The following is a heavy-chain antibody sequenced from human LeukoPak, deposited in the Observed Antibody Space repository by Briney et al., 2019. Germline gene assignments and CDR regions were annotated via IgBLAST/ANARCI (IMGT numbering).Heavy chain of an antibody. CDR2: IKQDGSEK. CDR1: GFTFSSYW. J-gene: IGHJ6*02. D-gene: IGHD1-1*01. Sequence: GGSLRLSCAASGFTFSSYWMSWVRQAPGKGLEWVANIKQDGSEKYYVDSVKGRFTISRDNAKNSLYLQMNSLRAEDTAVYCCATTGISFVRWYYNGMDVWGQGTTVTVSS. V-gene: IGHV3-7*02. CDR3: ATTGISFVRWYYNGMDV.